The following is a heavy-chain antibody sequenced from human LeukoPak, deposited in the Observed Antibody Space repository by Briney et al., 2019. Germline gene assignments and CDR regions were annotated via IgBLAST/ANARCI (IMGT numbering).Heavy chain of an antibody. J-gene: IGHJ4*02. CDR1: GFTLGSYW. D-gene: IGHD5-18*01. V-gene: IGHV3-7*01. CDR3: AREGYSYLVYYFDY. CDR2: IKQDGSEE. Sequence: GGSLRLSCAASGFTLGSYWMSWVRQAPGKGLEWVANIKQDGSEEYYVDSVKGRFTISRDNAKNSLYLQMNSLRAEDTAVYYCAREGYSYLVYYFDYWGQGTLVTVSS.